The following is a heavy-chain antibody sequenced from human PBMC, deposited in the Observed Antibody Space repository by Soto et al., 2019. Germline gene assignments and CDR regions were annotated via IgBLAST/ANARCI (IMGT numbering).Heavy chain of an antibody. V-gene: IGHV1-18*01. CDR1: GYTFTSYG. Sequence: QVQLVQSGAEVKKPGASVKVSCKASGYTFTSYGLSWVRQAPGQGLEWMGWINGYTGNTNYAQKFQGRVTMTTDTSTNTAYLDLWTLISDDTAVXXXXXXXXXXXGXIDVWGQGTTVTVSS. J-gene: IGHJ6*02. CDR2: INGYTGNT. CDR3: XXXXXXXXGXIDV.